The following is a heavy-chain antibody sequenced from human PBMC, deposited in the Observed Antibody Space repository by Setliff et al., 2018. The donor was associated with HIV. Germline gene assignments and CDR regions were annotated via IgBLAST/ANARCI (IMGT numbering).Heavy chain of an antibody. Sequence: PSETLSLTCAVYGGSLSGYHWSWIRQSPEKGLEWIGEINHSGSTNYSPSLKSRVTMSVDTSKNQFSLKLSSVTAADTAVYYCARGGGYDRSGYYPFDYWGQGTPVTVSS. CDR2: INHSGST. CDR1: GGSLSGYH. J-gene: IGHJ4*02. D-gene: IGHD3-22*01. CDR3: ARGGGYDRSGYYPFDY. V-gene: IGHV4-34*01.